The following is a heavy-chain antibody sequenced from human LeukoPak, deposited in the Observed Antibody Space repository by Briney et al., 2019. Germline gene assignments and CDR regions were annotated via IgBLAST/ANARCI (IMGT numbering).Heavy chain of an antibody. CDR1: GFNFNMFA. V-gene: IGHV3-23*01. CDR3: AKEQRIRHCSEGVCMEAYYFDY. D-gene: IGHD2-8*01. CDR2: LSRGGATT. J-gene: IGHJ4*02. Sequence: PGGSLRLSCTGSGFNFNMFAMNWVRQAPGQGLEWVSGLSRGGATTNYADSVKGRFTISRDKSKNMVFLQMNSLRPEDTAVYYCAKEQRIRHCSEGVCMEAYYFDYWGQGTLVTVPS.